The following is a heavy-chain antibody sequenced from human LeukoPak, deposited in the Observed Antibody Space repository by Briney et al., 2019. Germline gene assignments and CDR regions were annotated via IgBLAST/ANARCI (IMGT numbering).Heavy chain of an antibody. J-gene: IGHJ3*02. CDR2: IIPIFGTA. CDR3: ARERTMRPHAFDI. Sequence: GASVKVSCTASGGTFRSYAISWVRQAPGQGLEWMGGIIPIFGTANYAQKFQGRVTITTDESTSTAYMELSSLRSEDTAVYFCARERTMRPHAFDIWGQGTMVTVSS. V-gene: IGHV1-69*05. CDR1: GGTFRSYA. D-gene: IGHD3-22*01.